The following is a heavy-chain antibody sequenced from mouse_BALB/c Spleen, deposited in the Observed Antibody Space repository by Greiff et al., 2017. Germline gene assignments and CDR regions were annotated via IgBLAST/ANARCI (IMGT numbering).Heavy chain of an antibody. CDR1: GFAFSSYD. CDR3: ARHRGDYAMDY. CDR2: ISSGGGST. V-gene: IGHV5-12-1*01. Sequence: EVNLVESGGGLVKPGGSLKLSCAASGFAFSSYDMSWVRQTPEKRLEWVAYISSGGGSTYYPDTVKGRFTISRDNAKNTLYLQMSSLKSEDTAMYYCARHRGDYAMDYWGQGTSVTVSS. J-gene: IGHJ4*01.